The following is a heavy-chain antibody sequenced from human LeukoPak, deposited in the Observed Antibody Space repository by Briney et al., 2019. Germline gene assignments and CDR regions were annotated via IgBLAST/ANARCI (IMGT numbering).Heavy chain of an antibody. CDR2: ISYDGSNK. J-gene: IGHJ4*02. V-gene: IGHV3-30-3*01. CDR3: AREGESSGWYYFDY. D-gene: IGHD6-19*01. CDR1: GLTISSYA. Sequence: GRSQRLSCAASGLTISSYAMHWVRQAPGKGLEWVALISYDGSNKYYADSVKGRFTISRDNSKNTLYLQMNSLRAEDTAVYYCAREGESSGWYYFDYWGQGTLVTVSS.